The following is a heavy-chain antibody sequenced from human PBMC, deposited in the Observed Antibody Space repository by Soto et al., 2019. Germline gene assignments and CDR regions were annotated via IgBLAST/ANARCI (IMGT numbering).Heavy chain of an antibody. J-gene: IGHJ4*02. D-gene: IGHD1-1*01. Sequence: RGGSLRLSCAASGFTFSSYARSWVRQAPGKGLVGVSAISGSGGSTYYADSVKGRFTISRDNSKNTLYLQMTSLRAEDTAVYYCAKDIDNGFNFDYWGQGTLVTVSS. V-gene: IGHV3-23*01. CDR2: ISGSGGST. CDR3: AKDIDNGFNFDY. CDR1: GFTFSSYA.